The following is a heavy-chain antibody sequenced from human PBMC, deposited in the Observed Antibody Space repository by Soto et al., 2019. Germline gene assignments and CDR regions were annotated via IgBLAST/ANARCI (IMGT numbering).Heavy chain of an antibody. CDR3: ARLLGCCKTFPWSIGLLYS. J-gene: IGHJ5*01. CDR2: MNPSGDCT. D-gene: IGHD2-15*01. CDR1: GCSFTGHY. Sequence: NVSCKTPGCSFTGHYIHVVRQAAAQGLEGVGIMNPSGDCTTYAQKFQGRSVMTSDASTSTRHVELSSLRAEDTARYYCARLLGCCKTFPWSIGLLYSW. V-gene: IGHV1-46*01.